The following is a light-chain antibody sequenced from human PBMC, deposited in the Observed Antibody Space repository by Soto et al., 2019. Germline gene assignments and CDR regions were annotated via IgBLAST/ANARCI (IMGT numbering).Light chain of an antibody. V-gene: IGKV1-39*01. CDR3: QQSYSTPPVT. CDR1: QSISSY. CDR2: AAS. J-gene: IGKJ1*01. Sequence: DIPMTQSPSSLSASVGDRVTITCRASQSISSYLNWYQQKPGKAPKLLIYAASSLQSGVPSRFSGSGSATDFTLPISSLQPEDFATYYCQQSYSTPPVTFGQGTKVEIK.